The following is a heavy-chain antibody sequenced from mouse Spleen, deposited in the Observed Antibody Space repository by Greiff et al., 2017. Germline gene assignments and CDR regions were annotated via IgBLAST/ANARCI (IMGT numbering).Heavy chain of an antibody. CDR2: IHPNSGST. CDR1: GYTFTSYW. Sequence: VQLQQPGAELVKPGASVKLSCKASGYTFTSYWMHWVKQRPGQGLEWIGMIHPNSGSTNYNEKFKSKATLTVDKSSSTAYMQLSSLTSEDSAVYYCARGPYYYGSSYWAMDYWGQGTSVTVSS. J-gene: IGHJ4*01. CDR3: ARGPYYYGSSYWAMDY. D-gene: IGHD1-1*01. V-gene: IGHV1-64*01.